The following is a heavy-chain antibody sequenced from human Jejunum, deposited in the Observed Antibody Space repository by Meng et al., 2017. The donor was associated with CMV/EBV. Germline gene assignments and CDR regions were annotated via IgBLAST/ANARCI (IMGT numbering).Heavy chain of an antibody. CDR3: ARGGDCSSTSCLFDS. D-gene: IGHD2-2*01. V-gene: IGHV4-59*01. J-gene: IGHJ4*02. CDR2: TSYSGGA. Sequence: GGSISSYYCSWIRQPPGKGLEWIGYTSYSGGANYNPSLKSRVTISVDTSKSQFSLKLSSVTAADTAVYYCARGGDCSSTSCLFDSWGQGTRVTVSS. CDR1: GGSISSYY.